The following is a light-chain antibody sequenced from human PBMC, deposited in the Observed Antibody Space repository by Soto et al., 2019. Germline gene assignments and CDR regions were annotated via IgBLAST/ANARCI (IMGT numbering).Light chain of an antibody. V-gene: IGLV2-23*02. CDR1: SSDVGSYNL. CDR2: EVN. Sequence: QSVLTQPASVSGSPGQSITISCTGTSSDVGSYNLVSWYQQHPGKAPKFMIYEVNKRPSGVSDRFSGSKSGNTASLTISGFQAEDEADSHCYSYSDRSNFLYVFGTGTKVTGL. J-gene: IGLJ1*01. CDR3: YSYSDRSNFLYV.